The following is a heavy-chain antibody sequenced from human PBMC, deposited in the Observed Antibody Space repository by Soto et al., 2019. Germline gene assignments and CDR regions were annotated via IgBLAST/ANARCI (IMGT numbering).Heavy chain of an antibody. Sequence: PSETLSLTCTVSGGSISSGVYYWSWIRHHPGKGLEWIGYIYYSGITYYNPSLKSRVTISVDTSKNQFSLKLSSVTAADTAVYYCARGYHYYDSSGYYSANWFDPWGQGTLVTVSS. CDR2: IYYSGIT. CDR3: ARGYHYYDSSGYYSANWFDP. D-gene: IGHD3-22*01. CDR1: GGSISSGVYY. V-gene: IGHV4-31*03. J-gene: IGHJ5*02.